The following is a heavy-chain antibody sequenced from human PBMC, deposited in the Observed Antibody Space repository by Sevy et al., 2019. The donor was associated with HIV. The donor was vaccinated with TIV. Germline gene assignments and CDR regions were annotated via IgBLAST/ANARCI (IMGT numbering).Heavy chain of an antibody. J-gene: IGHJ5*02. D-gene: IGHD6-13*01. CDR3: ANYIAAAAPGWFDP. CDR1: GGSISSGDYY. Sequence: SETLSLTCTVSGGSISSGDYYWSWIRQPPGKGLEWIGYIYYSGSTYYNPSLKSRVTISVDTSKNQFSLKLSSVTAADTAVYYCANYIAAAAPGWFDPWGQGTLVTVSS. V-gene: IGHV4-30-4*01. CDR2: IYYSGST.